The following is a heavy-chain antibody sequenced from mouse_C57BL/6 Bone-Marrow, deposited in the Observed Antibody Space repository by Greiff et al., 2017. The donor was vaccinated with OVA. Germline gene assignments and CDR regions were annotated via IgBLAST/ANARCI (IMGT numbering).Heavy chain of an antibody. J-gene: IGHJ4*01. D-gene: IGHD2-5*01. CDR1: GFNIKDDY. CDR3: TTEYSTHAMDY. CDR2: IDPENGDT. Sequence: EVQLQESGAELVRPGASVKLSCTASGFNIKDDYMHWVKQRPEQGLEWIGWIDPENGDTEYASKFQGKATITADTSSNTAYLQLSSLTSEDTAVYYCTTEYSTHAMDYWGQGTSVTVSS. V-gene: IGHV14-4*01.